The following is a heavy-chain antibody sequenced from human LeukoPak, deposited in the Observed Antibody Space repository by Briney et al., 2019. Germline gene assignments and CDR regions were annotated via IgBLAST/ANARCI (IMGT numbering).Heavy chain of an antibody. V-gene: IGHV3-48*03. D-gene: IGHD3-10*01. CDR2: ISSSGSTI. Sequence: GGSLRLSCAASGFTFSSYEMNWVRQAPGKGLEWVSYISSSGSTIYYADSVKGRFTISRDNAKNSLYLQMNSLRAEDTAVYYCARGSENYYGSGRGFDYWGQGTLVTVSP. J-gene: IGHJ4*02. CDR3: ARGSENYYGSGRGFDY. CDR1: GFTFSSYE.